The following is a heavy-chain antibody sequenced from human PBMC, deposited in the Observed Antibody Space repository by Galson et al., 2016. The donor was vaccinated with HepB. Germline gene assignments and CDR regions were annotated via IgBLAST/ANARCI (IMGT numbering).Heavy chain of an antibody. CDR1: GFTFSRSW. CDR2: INQDGSDQ. CDR3: VRGTSGLPGMDV. J-gene: IGHJ6*02. V-gene: IGHV3-7*01. Sequence: SLRLSCAASGFTFSRSWMNWVRQAPGKGLEWLATINQDGSDQPYVDSVKGRFTISRDNAKNSLYLQMKSLGAEDTAVYYCVRGTSGLPGMDVWGQGTTVTVSS.